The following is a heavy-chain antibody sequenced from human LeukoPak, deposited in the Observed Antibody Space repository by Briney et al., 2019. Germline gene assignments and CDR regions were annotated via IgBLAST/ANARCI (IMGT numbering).Heavy chain of an antibody. D-gene: IGHD1-1*01. Sequence: SETLSLTCTVSGGSISSYYWSWIRQPAGKGLEWIGRIYTSGSTNYNPSLKSRVTISVDKSKNQFSLKLSSVTAADTAAYYCARGSWNDDGALFDYWGQGTLVTVSS. V-gene: IGHV4-4*07. CDR2: IYTSGST. CDR1: GGSISSYY. J-gene: IGHJ4*02. CDR3: ARGSWNDDGALFDY.